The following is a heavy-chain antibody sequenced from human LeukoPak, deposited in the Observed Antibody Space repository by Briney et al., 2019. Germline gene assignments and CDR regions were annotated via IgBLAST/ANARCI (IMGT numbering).Heavy chain of an antibody. CDR2: ISAYNGNT. J-gene: IGHJ3*02. Sequence: GASVKVSCKASGGTFSSYAISWVRQAPGQGLEWMGWISAYNGNTNYAQKLQGRVTMTTDTSTSTAYMELRSLRSDDTAVYYCARDKTPDIVVVPAAIDAFDIWGQGTMVTVSS. CDR3: ARDKTPDIVVVPAAIDAFDI. CDR1: GGTFSSYA. V-gene: IGHV1-18*01. D-gene: IGHD2-2*01.